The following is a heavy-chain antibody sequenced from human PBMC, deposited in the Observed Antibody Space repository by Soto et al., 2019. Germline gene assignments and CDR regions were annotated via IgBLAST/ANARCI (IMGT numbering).Heavy chain of an antibody. J-gene: IGHJ4*02. Sequence: DVQLVETGGGLIQPGGSLRLSCAASGFSVSSDYMNWVRQDPGKGLEWVSVIYRGGNTYYADSVKGRFTISRDNSKNTLFLQMNSLRAEDTAMYYCAKSSLLHAFDYWGQGTLVTVSS. CDR3: AKSSLLHAFDY. D-gene: IGHD6-13*01. CDR2: IYRGGNT. V-gene: IGHV3-53*02. CDR1: GFSVSSDY.